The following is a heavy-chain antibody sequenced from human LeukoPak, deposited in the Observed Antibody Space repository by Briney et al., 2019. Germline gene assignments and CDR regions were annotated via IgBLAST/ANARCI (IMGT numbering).Heavy chain of an antibody. Sequence: GGSLRLSCSTSGFTFSNHFMHWVRQAPGKGLEYVSSISPNGASTLYADSVKGRFTISRDNSKNALCLQLTSLRLEDTALYYCVKDLTGTWSFDYWGQGTLVTVSS. CDR1: GFTFSNHF. CDR3: VKDLTGTWSFDY. V-gene: IGHV3-64D*06. D-gene: IGHD3-9*01. CDR2: ISPNGAST. J-gene: IGHJ4*02.